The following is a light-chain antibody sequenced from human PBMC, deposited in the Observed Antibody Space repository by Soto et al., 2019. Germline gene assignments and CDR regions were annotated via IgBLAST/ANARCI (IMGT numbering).Light chain of an antibody. CDR1: QTVTRNY. J-gene: IGKJ5*01. CDR3: QQHGSSPIT. V-gene: IGKV3-20*01. Sequence: EIFLTQSPGTLSLSLWERATLSWRASQTVTRNYLAWHQQKPGQTPRLLVYGASSRATGIPDRFSGSGSGTDFTLTISRLEPEDFAVYYCQQHGSSPITFGQGRLLEIK. CDR2: GAS.